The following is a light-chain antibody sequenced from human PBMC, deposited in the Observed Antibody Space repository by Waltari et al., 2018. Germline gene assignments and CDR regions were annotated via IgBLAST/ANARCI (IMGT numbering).Light chain of an antibody. CDR1: QSVDRY. V-gene: IGKV3-11*01. CDR2: ETF. J-gene: IGKJ5*01. Sequence: EVVLTQSPATLSLSPGERATLSCRASQSVDRYLAWYQQKPGQAPRLRIYETFFRATGIPARFSGSGSGTDFTLTISSLEPEDFAVYYCQQRLNWPPVTFGQGTRLEIK. CDR3: QQRLNWPPVT.